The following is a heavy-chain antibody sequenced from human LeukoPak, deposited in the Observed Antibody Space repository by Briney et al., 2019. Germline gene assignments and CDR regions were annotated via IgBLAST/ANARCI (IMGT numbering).Heavy chain of an antibody. CDR1: GDSISSGAYS. CDR2: IYHSGST. Sequence: PSETLSLTCAVSGDSISSGAYSWSWIRQPPGKGLEWIGYIYHSGSTYYNPSLKSRVTISVDRSKNQFSLKLSSVTAADTAVYYCASCTSGDCYSIDYWGQGTLVTVSS. CDR3: ASCTSGDCYSIDY. D-gene: IGHD2-21*01. V-gene: IGHV4-30-2*01. J-gene: IGHJ4*02.